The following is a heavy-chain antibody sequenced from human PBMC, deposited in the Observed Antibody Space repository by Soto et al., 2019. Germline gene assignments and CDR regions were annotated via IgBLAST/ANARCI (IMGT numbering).Heavy chain of an antibody. D-gene: IGHD3-16*02. CDR3: AREDYDYVWGSYRYREDYYYGMDV. Sequence: GGSLRLSCAASGFTFSSYSMNWVRQAPGKGLEWVSSISSSSSYIYYADSVKGRFTISRDNAKNSLYLQMNSLRAEDTAVCYCAREDYDYVWGSYRYREDYYYGMDVWGQGTTDTVSS. CDR1: GFTFSSYS. CDR2: ISSSSSYI. J-gene: IGHJ6*02. V-gene: IGHV3-21*01.